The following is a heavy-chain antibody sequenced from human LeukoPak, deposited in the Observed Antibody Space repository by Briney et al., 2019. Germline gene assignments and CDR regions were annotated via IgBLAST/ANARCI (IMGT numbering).Heavy chain of an antibody. CDR1: GGSFSGYY. Sequence: PSETLSLTCAVYGGSFSGYYWSWIRQPPGKGLEWIGEINHSGSTNYNPSLKSRVTISVDTSKNQFSLKLSSVTAADTAVYYCARKKYSGGWYICDYWGQGTLVTVSS. J-gene: IGHJ4*02. CDR2: INHSGST. CDR3: ARKKYSGGWYICDY. D-gene: IGHD6-19*01. V-gene: IGHV4-34*01.